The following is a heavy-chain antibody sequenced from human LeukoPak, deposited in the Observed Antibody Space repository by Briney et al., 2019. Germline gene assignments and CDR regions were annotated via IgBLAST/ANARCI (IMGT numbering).Heavy chain of an antibody. D-gene: IGHD1-1*01. CDR2: IYYSGST. J-gene: IGHJ4*02. CDR1: GGSISSYY. CDR3: ARRATTGAPYYFDY. Sequence: SETLSLTCTVSGGSISSYYWSWIRQPPGKGLEWIGYIYYSGSTNYNPSLKSRVTISVDTSKNQFSLRLSSVTAADTAVYYCARRATTGAPYYFDYWGQGTLVTVSS. V-gene: IGHV4-59*08.